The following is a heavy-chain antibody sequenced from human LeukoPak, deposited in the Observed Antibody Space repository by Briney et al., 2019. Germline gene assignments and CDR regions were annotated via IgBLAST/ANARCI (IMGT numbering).Heavy chain of an antibody. V-gene: IGHV4-34*01. CDR1: GGSFSGYY. CDR2: INHSGST. Sequence: SETLSLTCAVDGGSFSGYYWSWIRQPPGKGGEWGGEINHSGSTNYNPSLKSRVTISVDTSKNQFSLKLSSVTAAETAVYYCARGRKHDYWGQGTLVTVSS. J-gene: IGHJ4*02. CDR3: ARGRKHDY.